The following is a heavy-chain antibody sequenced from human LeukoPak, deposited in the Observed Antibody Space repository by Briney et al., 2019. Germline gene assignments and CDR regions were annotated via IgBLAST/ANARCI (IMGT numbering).Heavy chain of an antibody. D-gene: IGHD3-3*01. V-gene: IGHV4-39*07. Sequence: KTSETLSLTCTVSGGSISSSSYYWGWIRQPPGKGLEWIGSIYYSGSTYYNPSLKSRVTISVDTSKNQFSLKLSSVTAADTAVYYCARGRRFLEWLWGGVSKIKDAFDIWGQGTMVTVSS. J-gene: IGHJ3*02. CDR2: IYYSGST. CDR1: GGSISSSSYY. CDR3: ARGRRFLEWLWGGVSKIKDAFDI.